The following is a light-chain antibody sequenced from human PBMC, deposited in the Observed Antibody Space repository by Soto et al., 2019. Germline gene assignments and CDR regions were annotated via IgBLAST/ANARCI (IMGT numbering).Light chain of an antibody. J-gene: IGKJ4*01. V-gene: IGKV1-5*03. CDR1: QSICSW. CDR3: QQYESYPMT. Sequence: DSQMTQYPSTLSASIGDRVTITCRAGQSICSWLAWYQQKPGKAPKLLISKASTLQSGVPPRFSGSGSGTEFALTISSLQPADFATYYCQQYESYPMTFGGGTKVEIK. CDR2: KAS.